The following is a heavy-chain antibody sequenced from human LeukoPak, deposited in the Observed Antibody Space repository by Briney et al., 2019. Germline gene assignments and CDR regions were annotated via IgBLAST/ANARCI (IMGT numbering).Heavy chain of an antibody. V-gene: IGHV3-33*01. J-gene: IGHJ4*02. CDR2: IWYDGSNK. CDR3: ARAYSSSWFDY. D-gene: IGHD6-13*01. CDR1: GFTFSSYG. Sequence: TGGSLRLSCAASGFTFSSYGMHWVRQAPGKGLEWVAVIWYDGSNKYYADSVKGRFTISRDNSKNTLYLQMNSLRAEDTAVYYCARAYSSSWFDYWGQGTLVTVSS.